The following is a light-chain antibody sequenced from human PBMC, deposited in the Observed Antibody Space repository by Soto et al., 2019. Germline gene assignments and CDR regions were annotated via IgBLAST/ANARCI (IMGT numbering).Light chain of an antibody. V-gene: IGKV1-5*03. J-gene: IGKJ1*01. CDR3: QQYNSYLWT. CDR2: KAS. CDR1: QSISSW. Sequence: DIQMTQSPSTLSASVGDRVTITCRASQSISSWLAWYQQKPGKAPNLLIYKASSLATGVPSRFSGSGSGTEFTLTISSLQPEDFATYYCQQYNSYLWTFGQGTKVEIK.